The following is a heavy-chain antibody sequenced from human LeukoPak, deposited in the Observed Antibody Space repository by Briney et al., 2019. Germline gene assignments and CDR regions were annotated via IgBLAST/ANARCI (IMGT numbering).Heavy chain of an antibody. D-gene: IGHD4-17*01. V-gene: IGHV3-21*01. J-gene: IGHJ5*02. CDR2: ISSSSSYI. Sequence: GGSLRLSCAASGFTFSTYAMSWVRQAPGKGLEWVSSISSSSSYIYYADSVKGRFTISRDNAKNSLYLQMNSLRAEDTAVYYCARGETVTTNNWFDPWGQGTLVTVSS. CDR3: ARGETVTTNNWFDP. CDR1: GFTFSTYA.